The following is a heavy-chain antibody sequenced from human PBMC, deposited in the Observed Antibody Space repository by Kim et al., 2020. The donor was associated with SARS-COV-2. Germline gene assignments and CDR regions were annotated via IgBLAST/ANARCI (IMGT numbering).Heavy chain of an antibody. V-gene: IGHV4-39*01. D-gene: IGHD6-19*01. Sequence: SETLSLTCTVSGGSISSSSYYWGWIRQPPGKGLEWIGSIYYSGSTYYNPSLKSRVTISVDTSKNQFSLKLSSVTAADTAVYYCARRHSSGWQPQKWGQGTLVTVSS. CDR2: IYYSGST. CDR3: ARRHSSGWQPQK. CDR1: GGSISSSSYY. J-gene: IGHJ4*02.